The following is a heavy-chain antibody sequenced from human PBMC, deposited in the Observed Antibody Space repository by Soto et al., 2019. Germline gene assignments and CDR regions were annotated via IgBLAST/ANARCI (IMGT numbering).Heavy chain of an antibody. CDR2: ISWNSGSI. D-gene: IGHD2-2*02. Sequence: PGGSLRLSCAASGFAFDDYAMHWVRQAPGKGLEWVSGISWNSGSIGYADSVKGRFTISRDNAKNSLCLQMNSLRAEDTALYYCAEGGSATAISDADYWGQGTLVTVS. CDR1: GFAFDDYA. J-gene: IGHJ4*02. V-gene: IGHV3-9*01. CDR3: AEGGSATAISDADY.